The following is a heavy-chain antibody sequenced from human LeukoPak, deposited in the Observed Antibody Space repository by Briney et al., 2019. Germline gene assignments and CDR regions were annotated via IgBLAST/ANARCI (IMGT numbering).Heavy chain of an antibody. Sequence: GGSLRLSCAASGFIFSTYGMHWVRQAPGKGLEWVSFIQYDGSNELYGDSVKGRFTISRDNSKNTLYLQMNSLRAEDTAVYYCAKDLPYYYDSSGPNWFDPWGQGTLVTVSS. J-gene: IGHJ5*02. CDR3: AKDLPYYYDSSGPNWFDP. D-gene: IGHD3-22*01. CDR2: IQYDGSNE. CDR1: GFIFSTYG. V-gene: IGHV3-30*02.